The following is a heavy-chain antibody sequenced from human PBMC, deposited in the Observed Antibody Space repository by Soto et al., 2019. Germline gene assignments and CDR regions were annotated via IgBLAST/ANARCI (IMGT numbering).Heavy chain of an antibody. D-gene: IGHD6-19*01. J-gene: IGHJ2*01. CDR2: ISGTGGSS. Sequence: EVQLLESGGGLVQPGGSLRLSCAASGFTFSTYTRSWVRQAPGKGMECVSAISGTGGSSSYTDPVKGRFTISRDNSKNTLSLQMDSLRAEDTARYYCAKRAVAGRNWYFDLWGRGTLVTVSS. CDR3: AKRAVAGRNWYFDL. V-gene: IGHV3-23*01. CDR1: GFTFSTYT.